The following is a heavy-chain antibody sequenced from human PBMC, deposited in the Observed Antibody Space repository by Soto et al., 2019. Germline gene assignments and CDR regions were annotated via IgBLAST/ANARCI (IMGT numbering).Heavy chain of an antibody. Sequence: QVQLVESGGGLVKPGGSLRLSCTASGFTLSDYYMSWIRHPPGKGLEWVAYSSNSGTFTRYADSVKGRFSISRDNAKKSLYLEINSLRGEDTAIYYCARSGDNFNLLDYWGQGTPVTVSS. J-gene: IGHJ4*02. V-gene: IGHV3-11*06. D-gene: IGHD1-1*01. CDR1: GFTLSDYY. CDR3: ARSGDNFNLLDY. CDR2: SSNSGTFT.